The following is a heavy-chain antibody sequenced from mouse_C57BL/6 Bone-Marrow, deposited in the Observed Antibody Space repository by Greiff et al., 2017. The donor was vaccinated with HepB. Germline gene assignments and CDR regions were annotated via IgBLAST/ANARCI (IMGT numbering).Heavy chain of an antibody. D-gene: IGHD2-5*01. CDR2: IYPRSGNT. CDR3: ARARSNLFAY. J-gene: IGHJ3*01. V-gene: IGHV1-81*01. CDR1: GYTFTSYG. Sequence: VQLQESGAELARPGASVKLSCKASGYTFTSYGISWVKQRTGQGLEWIGEIYPRSGNTYYNEKFKGKATLTADKSSSPAYMELRSLTSEDSAVYFCARARSNLFAYWGQGTLVTVSA.